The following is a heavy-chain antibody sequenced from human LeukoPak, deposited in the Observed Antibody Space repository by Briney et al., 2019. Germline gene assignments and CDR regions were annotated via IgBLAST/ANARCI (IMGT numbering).Heavy chain of an antibody. V-gene: IGHV3-48*03. D-gene: IGHD6-19*01. CDR2: ISSSGSTI. CDR1: GFTFSSYE. Sequence: GGSLRLSCAASGFTFSSYEMNWVRQAQGKWLERVSYISSSGSTIYYADSVKGRFTISRDNAKNSLYLQMNSLRAEDTAAYYCASLGQWLETFDYWGQGTLVTVSS. J-gene: IGHJ4*02. CDR3: ASLGQWLETFDY.